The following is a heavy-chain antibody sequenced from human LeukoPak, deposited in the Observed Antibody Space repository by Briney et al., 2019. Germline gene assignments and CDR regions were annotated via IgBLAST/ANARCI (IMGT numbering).Heavy chain of an antibody. V-gene: IGHV4-39*01. CDR3: ARLFAVVTRFFDY. CDR1: GGSISSSNYY. D-gene: IGHD3-3*01. CDR2: IYYSGST. Sequence: SETLSLTCTVSGGSISSSNYYWGWIRQPPGKGLEWVGSIYYSGSTYYNPSLKSRVTMSVDTSKNEFSLKLSSVTAADTAVYYCARLFAVVTRFFDYWGQGTLVTVSS. J-gene: IGHJ4*01.